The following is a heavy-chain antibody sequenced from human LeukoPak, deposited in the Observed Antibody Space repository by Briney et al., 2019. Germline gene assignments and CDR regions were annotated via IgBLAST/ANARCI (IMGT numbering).Heavy chain of an antibody. CDR3: AKGYSSGWYAFDS. J-gene: IGHJ4*02. D-gene: IGHD6-19*01. Sequence: GGSLRLSCAASGFPFRTYAMGWVRQAPGKGLEWVSTIHGATYYADSVRGRFTISKDNSKNTLYLQMTSLRADDTALYYCAKGYSSGWYAFDSWGQGTLVTVSS. CDR2: IHGAT. V-gene: IGHV3-23*01. CDR1: GFPFRTYA.